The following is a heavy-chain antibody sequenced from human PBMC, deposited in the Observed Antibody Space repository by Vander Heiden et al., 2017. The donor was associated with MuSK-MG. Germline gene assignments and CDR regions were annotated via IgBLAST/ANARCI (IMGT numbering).Heavy chain of an antibody. V-gene: IGHV3-21*01. J-gene: IGHJ4*02. CDR2: ISSSSSYI. CDR1: GFHFSCYS. CDR3: ARGGSGRSYGY. Sequence: EVQLGESGGGLVKPGGSLSLSCAASGFHFSCYSMNWVRKAPGKGLEWVSSISSSSSYIYYADSVKGRFTISRDNAKNSLYLQMHSLRAEDTAGYYCARGGSGRSYGYWGQGTLVTVAS. D-gene: IGHD1-26*01.